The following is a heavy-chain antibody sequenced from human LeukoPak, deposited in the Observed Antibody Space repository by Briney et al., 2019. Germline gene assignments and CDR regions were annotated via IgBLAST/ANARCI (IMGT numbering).Heavy chain of an antibody. CDR1: GGSISNYY. CDR3: VRGLTWFDP. Sequence: PSETLSLTRTVSGGSISNYYWSWIRQPPGKGLEWIGYIYKSGTTNYNPSLKSRLTISVDTSKNQFFLKLSSVNVADTAVYYCVRGLTWFDPWGQGTLVTVSS. J-gene: IGHJ5*02. CDR2: IYKSGTT. D-gene: IGHD2-8*01. V-gene: IGHV4-59*01.